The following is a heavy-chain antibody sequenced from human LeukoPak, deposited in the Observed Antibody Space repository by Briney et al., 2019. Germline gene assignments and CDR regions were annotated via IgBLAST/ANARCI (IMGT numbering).Heavy chain of an antibody. CDR1: GFTFSSYA. CDR2: ISGSGGST. CDR3: AKDRRLAYCGGDCFAG. Sequence: GGSLRLSXAASGFTFSSYAMSWVRQAPGKGLEWLSAISGSGGSTYYADSVKGRFTIPRDNSKNTLYLQMNSLRAEDTAVYYCAKDRRLAYCGGDCFAGWGQGTLVTVSS. D-gene: IGHD2-21*02. V-gene: IGHV3-23*01. J-gene: IGHJ4*02.